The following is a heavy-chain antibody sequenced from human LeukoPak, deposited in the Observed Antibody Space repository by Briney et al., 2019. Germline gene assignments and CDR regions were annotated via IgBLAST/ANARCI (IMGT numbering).Heavy chain of an antibody. V-gene: IGHV4-59*01. CDR1: GGSISSYY. J-gene: IGHJ5*02. Sequence: SETLSLTCTVSGGSISSYYWSWIRQPPGKGLEWIGYIYYSGSTNYNPSLKSRVTISVDTSKNQFSLKLSSVTAADTAVYYCARGGSGIIRFDPWGQGTLVTVSS. CDR3: ARGGSGIIRFDP. D-gene: IGHD3-10*01. CDR2: IYYSGST.